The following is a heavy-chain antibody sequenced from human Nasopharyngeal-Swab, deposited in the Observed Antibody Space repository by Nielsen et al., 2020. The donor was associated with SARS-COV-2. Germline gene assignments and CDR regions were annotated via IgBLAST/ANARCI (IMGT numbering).Heavy chain of an antibody. CDR1: GFTFSSYA. Sequence: GESLKISCAASGFTFSSYAMHWVRPAPGKGLEWVAVISYDGSNKYYADSVKGRFTISRDNSKNTLYLQMNSLRAEDTAVYYCARDEGGGWRPWGQGTLVTVSS. CDR3: ARDEGGGWRP. V-gene: IGHV3-30-3*01. J-gene: IGHJ4*02. CDR2: ISYDGSNK. D-gene: IGHD6-19*01.